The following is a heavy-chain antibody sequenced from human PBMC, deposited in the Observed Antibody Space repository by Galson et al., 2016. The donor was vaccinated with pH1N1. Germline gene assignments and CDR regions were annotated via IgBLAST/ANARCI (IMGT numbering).Heavy chain of an antibody. CDR2: INPNNGGT. J-gene: IGHJ3*02. D-gene: IGHD3-10*01. Sequence: SVKVSCKASGYTFTGYYIHWVRQAPGQGLEWMGLINPNNGGTYSVQEFKGRVTMTRDTSISTAYMELSRLRSDDTAVYYCARDRGWLRDVFDIWGQGTMVTVSS. V-gene: IGHV1-2*02. CDR1: GYTFTGYY. CDR3: ARDRGWLRDVFDI.